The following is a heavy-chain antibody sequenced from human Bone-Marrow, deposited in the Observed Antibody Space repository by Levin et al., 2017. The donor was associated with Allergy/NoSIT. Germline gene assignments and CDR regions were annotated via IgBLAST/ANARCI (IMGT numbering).Heavy chain of an antibody. CDR3: ARNEFGGNSPFDY. D-gene: IGHD4-23*01. J-gene: IGHJ4*02. CDR2: INPIGGST. V-gene: IGHV1-46*01. CDR1: GYSFSTFY. Sequence: GESLKISCKASGYSFSTFYMHWVRHAPGQGLEWVGVINPIGGSTNYAQNFQGRVTMTRDASTSTFYLDLSSLRSDDTAMYYCARNEFGGNSPFDYWGQGTLVTVSS.